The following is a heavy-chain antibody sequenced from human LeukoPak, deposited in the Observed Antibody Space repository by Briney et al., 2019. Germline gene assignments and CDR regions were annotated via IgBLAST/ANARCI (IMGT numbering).Heavy chain of an antibody. V-gene: IGHV1-69*13. J-gene: IGHJ4*02. CDR1: GGTFSSYA. CDR2: IIPIFGTA. CDR3: ATGPSVVVEPFFDI. D-gene: IGHD2-15*01. Sequence: ASVKVSCKASGGTFSSYAISWVRQAPGQGLEWMGGIIPIFGTANYAQKFQGRVTITADESTSTAYMELSSLRPEDTAMYYCATGPSVVVEPFFDIWGQGTLVTVSS.